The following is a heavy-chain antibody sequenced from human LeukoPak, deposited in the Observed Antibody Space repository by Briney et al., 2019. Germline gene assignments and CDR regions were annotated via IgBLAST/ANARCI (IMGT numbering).Heavy chain of an antibody. CDR1: GYSIGSGYY. CDR3: ARVSGDDSGHFHL. J-gene: IGHJ1*01. V-gene: IGHV4-38-2*01. Sequence: SETLSLTCAVSGYSIGSGYYWGWIRQPPGKGLEWIGSIYHTKTTSYNPSLTSRVTISVDTSKSQSSLRLSSVTAADTAVYYCARVSGDDSGHFHLWGQGTLVTVSS. D-gene: IGHD2-21*02. CDR2: IYHTKTT.